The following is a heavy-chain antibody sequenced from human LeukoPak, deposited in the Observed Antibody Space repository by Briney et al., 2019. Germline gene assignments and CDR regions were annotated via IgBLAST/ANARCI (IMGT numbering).Heavy chain of an antibody. D-gene: IGHD5-18*01. CDR2: IYYSGST. V-gene: IGHV4-31*03. Sequence: SETLSLTCTVSGGSISSGGYYWSWIRQHPGKGLEWIGYIYYSGSTYYNPSLKSRVTISVDTSKDQFSLKLSSVTAADTAVYYCARDGGSDSYGSYYFDYWGQGTLVTVSS. J-gene: IGHJ4*02. CDR1: GGSISSGGYY. CDR3: ARDGGSDSYGSYYFDY.